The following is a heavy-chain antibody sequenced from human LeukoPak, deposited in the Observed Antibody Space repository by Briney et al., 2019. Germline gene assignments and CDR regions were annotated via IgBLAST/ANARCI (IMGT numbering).Heavy chain of an antibody. CDR3: ARTPGSWQFNK. Sequence: PSETLSLTCTVSGGSISSYYWSWIRQPPGKGLEWIGYIYYSGGTNYNPSLKSRVTISVDTSKNQFSLKLTSVTAADTAVYYCARTPGSWQFNKWGQGTLVTVSS. CDR2: IYYSGGT. J-gene: IGHJ4*02. V-gene: IGHV4-59*08. D-gene: IGHD1-14*01. CDR1: GGSISSYY.